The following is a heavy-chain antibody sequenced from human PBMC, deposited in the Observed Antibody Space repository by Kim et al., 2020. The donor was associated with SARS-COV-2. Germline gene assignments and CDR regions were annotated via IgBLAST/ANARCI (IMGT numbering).Heavy chain of an antibody. D-gene: IGHD3-3*01. CDR1: GGSISSYY. CDR3: ARLRCVEWLYPVPNFDS. CDR2: IYYSGST. J-gene: IGHJ4*01. V-gene: IGHV4-59*08. Sequence: SETLSLTCAVSGGSISSYYWSWIRQPPGKGLEWIGYIYYSGSTNYNPSLKSRVTISVDTSKNQFSLKLSSVTAADTAVYYCARLRCVEWLYPVPNFDSW.